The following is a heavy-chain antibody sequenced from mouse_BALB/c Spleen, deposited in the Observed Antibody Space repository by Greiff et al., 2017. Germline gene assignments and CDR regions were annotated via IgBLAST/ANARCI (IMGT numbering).Heavy chain of an antibody. J-gene: IGHJ3*01. V-gene: IGHV1-7*01. CDR1: GYTFTSYW. CDR3: ARYYYGSSWCAY. Sequence: QVQLQQSGAELAKPGASVKMSCKASGYTFTSYWMHWVKQRPGQGLEWIGYINPSTGYTEYNQKFKDKATLTADKSSSTAYMQLSSLTSEDSAVYYCARYYYGSSWCAYWGQGTLVTVSA. D-gene: IGHD1-1*01. CDR2: INPSTGYT.